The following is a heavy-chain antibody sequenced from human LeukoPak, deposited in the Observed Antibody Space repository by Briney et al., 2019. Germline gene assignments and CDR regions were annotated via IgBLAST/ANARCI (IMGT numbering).Heavy chain of an antibody. J-gene: IGHJ5*02. CDR3: ASHSYGYNH. CDR2: IKQDGSEK. D-gene: IGHD3-16*01. Sequence: GGSLRLSCTASGIIITSYWMSWVRQTPGKGLEWVANIKQDGSEKNYVDSVKGRFTIFRDNARNSLYLQMNSLRAEDTAVYYCASHSYGYNHWGQGTLVTVSS. V-gene: IGHV3-7*01. CDR1: GIIITSYW.